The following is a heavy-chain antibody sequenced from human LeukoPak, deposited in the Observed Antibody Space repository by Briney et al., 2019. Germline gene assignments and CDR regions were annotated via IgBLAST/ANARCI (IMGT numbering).Heavy chain of an antibody. Sequence: ASVKVSCKASGYTFTSYDINWVRQAPGQGLEWMGWINPNSGGTSYAQKFQGRVTMTSDTSISTAYMEVTRLTSDDTAVYYCARDVGYTSGWHFDYWGQGTLVTVSS. CDR3: ARDVGYTSGWHFDY. CDR2: INPNSGGT. CDR1: GYTFTSYD. V-gene: IGHV1-2*02. D-gene: IGHD6-19*01. J-gene: IGHJ4*02.